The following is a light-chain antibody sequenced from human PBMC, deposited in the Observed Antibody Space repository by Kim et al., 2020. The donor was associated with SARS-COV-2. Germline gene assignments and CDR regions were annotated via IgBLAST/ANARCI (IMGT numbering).Light chain of an antibody. CDR2: DAS. CDR1: QSVSSY. CDR3: QQRINWPIT. V-gene: IGKV3-11*01. J-gene: IGKJ5*01. Sequence: LSPGERAPLSCRASQSVSSYLAWYQQKPGQAPRLLIYDASNRATGIPARFSGSGSGTDFTLTISSLEPEDFAVYYCQQRINWPITFGQGTRLEIK.